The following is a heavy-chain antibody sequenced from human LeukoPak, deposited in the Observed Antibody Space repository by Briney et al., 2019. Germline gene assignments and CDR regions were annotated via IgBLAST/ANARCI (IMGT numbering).Heavy chain of an antibody. CDR1: GGSFSGYY. D-gene: IGHD1-26*01. J-gene: IGHJ6*03. CDR2: INHSGST. Sequence: SETLSLTCAVYGGSFSGYYWSWIRQPPGKGLEWIGEINHSGSTNYNPSLKSRVTISVDTSKNQFSLKLSSVTAADTAVYYCAREIVDGGSTYYYYYYYMDVWGKGTTVTVSS. CDR3: AREIVDGGSTYYYYYYYMDV. V-gene: IGHV4-34*01.